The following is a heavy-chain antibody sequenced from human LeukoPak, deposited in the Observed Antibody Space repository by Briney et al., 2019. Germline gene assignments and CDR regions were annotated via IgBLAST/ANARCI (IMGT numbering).Heavy chain of an antibody. CDR1: GFTFSSYA. V-gene: IGHV3-23*01. CDR2: ISNSGDST. D-gene: IGHD1-1*01. J-gene: IGHJ4*02. CDR3: ANNWNLDY. Sequence: PGGSLGLSCAASGFTFSSYAMGWVRQAPGKGLEYVSAISNSGDSTYYADSVKGRFTISGDNSKSTLYLQMNSLRAEDTAVYYCANNWNLDYWGQGTLVTVSS.